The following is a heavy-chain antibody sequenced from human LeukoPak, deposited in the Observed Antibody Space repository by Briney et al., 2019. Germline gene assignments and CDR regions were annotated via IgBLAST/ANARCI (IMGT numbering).Heavy chain of an antibody. Sequence: PGGSLRLSCAASGFTFSSYGMHWVRQAPGKGLEWVAFIRYDGSNKYYADSVKGRFTISRDNSKNTLYLQMNSLRAEDTAVYYCAKDRAGYSNLFDPWGQGTLVTVSS. CDR3: AKDRAGYSNLFDP. CDR1: GFTFSSYG. CDR2: IRYDGSNK. D-gene: IGHD1-1*01. V-gene: IGHV3-30*02. J-gene: IGHJ5*02.